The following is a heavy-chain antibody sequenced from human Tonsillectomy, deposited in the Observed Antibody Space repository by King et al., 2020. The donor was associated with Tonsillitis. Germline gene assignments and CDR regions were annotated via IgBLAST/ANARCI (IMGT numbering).Heavy chain of an antibody. J-gene: IGHJ4*02. Sequence: QLQESGPGLVKPSETLSLTCTVSGGSISSSSYYWGWIRQPPGKGLEWIGGIYYSGSTYYNPSLKIRVTISVDTSKNQFSLKLSSVTAADTAVYYCARCLFNYGSGTVPDYWGQGTLVTVSS. CDR3: ARCLFNYGSGTVPDY. CDR1: GGSISSSSYY. D-gene: IGHD3-10*01. CDR2: IYYSGST. V-gene: IGHV4-39*01.